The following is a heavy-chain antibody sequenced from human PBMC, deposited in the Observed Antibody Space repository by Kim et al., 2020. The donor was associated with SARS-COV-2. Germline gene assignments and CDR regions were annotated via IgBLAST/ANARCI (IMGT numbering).Heavy chain of an antibody. J-gene: IGHJ6*02. V-gene: IGHV3-74*01. CDR3: ASALGSYYYYYGMDV. Sequence: GGSLRLSCAASGFTFSSYWMHWVRQAPGKGLVWVSRINSDGSSTSYADSVKGRFTISRDNAKNTLYLQMNSLRAEDTAVYYCASALGSYYYYYGMDVWGQGTTVTVSS. D-gene: IGHD7-27*01. CDR1: GFTFSSYW. CDR2: INSDGSST.